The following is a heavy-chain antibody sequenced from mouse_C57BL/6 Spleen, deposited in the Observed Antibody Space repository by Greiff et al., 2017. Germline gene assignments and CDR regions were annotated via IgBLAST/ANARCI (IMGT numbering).Heavy chain of an antibody. CDR2: INPNNGGT. D-gene: IGHD1-1*02. CDR3: ARDGMVDV. J-gene: IGHJ1*03. Sequence: EVQLQQSGPELVKPGASVKISCKASGYTFTDYYMNWVKQSHGKSLEWIGDINPNNGGTSYNQKFKGKATLTVDKSSSTAYMELRSLTSEDSAVYYCARDGMVDVWGTGTTVTVSS. V-gene: IGHV1-26*01. CDR1: GYTFTDYY.